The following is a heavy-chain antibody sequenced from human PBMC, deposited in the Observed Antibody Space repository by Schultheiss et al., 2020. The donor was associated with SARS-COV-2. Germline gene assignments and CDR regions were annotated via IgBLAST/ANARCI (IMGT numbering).Heavy chain of an antibody. J-gene: IGHJ4*02. D-gene: IGHD6-19*01. CDR3: ATAVAGYYYFDY. Sequence: SETLSLTCTVSGDSISTNNHYWGWIRQPPGKGLEWIGSLYYSGSTYYNPSLKSRVTIFVDPSKNQFSLKLSSVTAADTAVYYCATAVAGYYYFDYWGQGTLVTVSS. CDR1: GDSISTNNHY. V-gene: IGHV4-39*01. CDR2: LYYSGST.